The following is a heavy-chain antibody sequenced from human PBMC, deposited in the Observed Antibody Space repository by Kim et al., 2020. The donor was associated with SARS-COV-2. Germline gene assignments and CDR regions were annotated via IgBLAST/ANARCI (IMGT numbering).Heavy chain of an antibody. J-gene: IGHJ4*02. Sequence: DALKGRFTISRDNAKNTLYLQRNRLGTEDTAVYYCARGGPTDTTMVIPAYWGQGTLVTVSA. V-gene: IGHV3-74*01. CDR3: ARGGPTDTTMVIPAY. D-gene: IGHD5-18*01.